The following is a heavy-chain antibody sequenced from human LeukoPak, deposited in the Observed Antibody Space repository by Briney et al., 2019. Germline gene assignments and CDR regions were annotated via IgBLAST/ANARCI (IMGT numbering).Heavy chain of an antibody. Sequence: ASVKVSCKASGYTFTSYGISWVRQAPGQGLEWMGWISAYKGNTNYAQKPQGRVTMTTDTSTSTAYMELRSLRSDDTAVYYCARVLGTYGPVEHPDYWGQGTLVTVSS. J-gene: IGHJ4*02. CDR2: ISAYKGNT. V-gene: IGHV1-18*01. CDR1: GYTFTSYG. CDR3: ARVLGTYGPVEHPDY. D-gene: IGHD7-27*01.